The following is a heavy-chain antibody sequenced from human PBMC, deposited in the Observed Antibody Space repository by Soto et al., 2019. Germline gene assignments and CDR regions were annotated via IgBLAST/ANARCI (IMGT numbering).Heavy chain of an antibody. D-gene: IGHD2-15*01. CDR3: ARTGYCSGGSCYDAFDI. CDR1: GFTFSSYG. J-gene: IGHJ3*02. CDR2: IWYDGSNK. V-gene: IGHV3-33*01. Sequence: VQLVESGGGVVQPGRSLRLSCAASGFTFSSYGMHWVRQAPGKGLEWVAVIWYDGSNKYYADSVKGRFTIFRDNSKNTLYLQMNSLRAEDTAVYYCARTGYCSGGSCYDAFDIWGQGTMVTVSS.